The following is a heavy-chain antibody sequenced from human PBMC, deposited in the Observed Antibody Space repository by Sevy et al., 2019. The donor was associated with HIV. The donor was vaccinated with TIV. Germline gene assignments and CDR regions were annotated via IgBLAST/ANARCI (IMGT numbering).Heavy chain of an antibody. J-gene: IGHJ4*02. CDR1: GFTFSSYA. D-gene: IGHD3-22*01. Sequence: GGSLRLSCAASGFTFSSYAMSWVRQAPGKGLEWVSAISGSGYLTYYTDSVKVRFTISRDNSKNTLYLQMNSLRAEDTAVYYGAKEGGGYYYDSSGLFDYWGQGTLVTVSS. CDR3: AKEGGGYYYDSSGLFDY. V-gene: IGHV3-23*01. CDR2: ISGSGYLT.